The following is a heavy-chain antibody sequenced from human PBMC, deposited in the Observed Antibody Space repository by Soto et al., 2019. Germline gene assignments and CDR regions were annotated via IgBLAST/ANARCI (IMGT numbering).Heavy chain of an antibody. D-gene: IGHD5-18*01. Sequence: SETLSLTCTVSGGSISSYYWSWIRQPAGKGLEWIGRIYTSGSTNYNPSLKSRVTISVDTPKNQFSLKLSSVTAADTAVYYCARGDTAMATPSNNYYYYYGMDVWGQGTTVTVSS. CDR3: ARGDTAMATPSNNYYYYYGMDV. CDR1: GGSISSYY. CDR2: IYTSGST. V-gene: IGHV4-4*07. J-gene: IGHJ6*02.